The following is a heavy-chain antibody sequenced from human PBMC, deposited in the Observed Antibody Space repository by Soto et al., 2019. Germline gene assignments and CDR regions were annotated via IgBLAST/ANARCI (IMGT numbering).Heavy chain of an antibody. CDR1: GYSFTSYW. D-gene: IGHD4-17*01. J-gene: IGHJ4*02. V-gene: IGHV5-51*01. CDR2: IYPGDSDT. Sequence: LKISCKGSGYSFTSYWICWVRQMPGKGLEWMGIIYPGDSDTRYSPSFQGQVTISADKSISTAYLQWSSLKASDTAMYYCARQRKNDYGDYVVFDYWGQGTLVTVSS. CDR3: ARQRKNDYGDYVVFDY.